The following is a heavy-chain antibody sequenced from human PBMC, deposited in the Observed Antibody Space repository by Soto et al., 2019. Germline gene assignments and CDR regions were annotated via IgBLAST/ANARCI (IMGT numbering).Heavy chain of an antibody. CDR3: ARDREMATISTFHD. CDR2: IWYDGSKK. V-gene: IGHV3-33*01. J-gene: IGHJ4*02. Sequence: QVQLVESGGGVVQPGRSLRLSCAASGFSFTNHGMHWVRQAPGRGLEWVAVIWYDGSKKYYADSVKGRFTISRDNSKSTLYLQMNSLRAEDTAVYFCARDREMATISTFHDWGQGALVTVSS. CDR1: GFSFTNHG. D-gene: IGHD2-2*01.